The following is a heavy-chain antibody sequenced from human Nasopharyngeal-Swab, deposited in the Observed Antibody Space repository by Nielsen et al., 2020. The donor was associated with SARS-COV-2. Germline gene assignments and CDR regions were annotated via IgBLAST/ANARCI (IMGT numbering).Heavy chain of an antibody. CDR3: ARGGSSWYIDYYGMDV. D-gene: IGHD6-13*01. Sequence: GSLRLPCTVSGGSISSSSYYWGWIRQPPGKGLEWIGSIYYSGSTYYNPSLKSRVTISVDTSKNQFSLKLSSVTAADTAVYYCARGGSSWYIDYYGMDVWGQGTTVTVSS. CDR2: IYYSGST. CDR1: GGSISSSSYY. V-gene: IGHV4-39*07. J-gene: IGHJ6*02.